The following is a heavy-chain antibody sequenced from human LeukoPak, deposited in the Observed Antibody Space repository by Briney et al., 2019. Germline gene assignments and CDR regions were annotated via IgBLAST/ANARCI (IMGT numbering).Heavy chain of an antibody. CDR1: GASFNSDDQY. CDR3: SRGLDSRKLGY. Sequence: NPSETLSLTCTVSGASFNSDDQYWNWIRQSPGKGLEWIGSIHPGGMLYNNPSLESRVTMSRDTSKNQFSLNLNSVTAADTAVYFRSRGLDSRKLGYWGQGILVTVSS. CDR2: IHPGGML. D-gene: IGHD3-22*01. V-gene: IGHV4-31*03. J-gene: IGHJ4*02.